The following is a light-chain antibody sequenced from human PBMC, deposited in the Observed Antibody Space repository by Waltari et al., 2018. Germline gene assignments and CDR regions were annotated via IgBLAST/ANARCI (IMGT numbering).Light chain of an antibody. CDR1: SSNIGSNT. CDR2: SNN. V-gene: IGLV1-44*01. Sequence: QSVLTQPPSASGTPGQRVTISCSGSSSNIGSNTVNWYQQLPGTAPKLRIYSNNHRPAGVPDRVSGSKSGTSASLAISGLQSEDEADYYCAAWDDSLNGPVFGGGTKLTVL. CDR3: AAWDDSLNGPV. J-gene: IGLJ2*01.